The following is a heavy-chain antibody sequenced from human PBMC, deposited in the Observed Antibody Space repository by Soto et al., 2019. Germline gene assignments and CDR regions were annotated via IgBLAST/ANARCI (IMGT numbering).Heavy chain of an antibody. V-gene: IGHV4-31*02. D-gene: IGHD1-1*01. J-gene: IGHJ3*02. CDR2: IYYSGNT. CDR3: AQALVFTGGDGFDI. Sequence: QVRLQERGPGLAKPSQTLSLKCSVSGGSVTTGGRYWSWIRQLPGKGQEWIGDIYYSGNTYYNASLKSRVTISVEAAKNQFSLKLSSVTAADTAVYYCAQALVFTGGDGFDIWGQGRLVTVSS. CDR1: GGSVTTGGRY.